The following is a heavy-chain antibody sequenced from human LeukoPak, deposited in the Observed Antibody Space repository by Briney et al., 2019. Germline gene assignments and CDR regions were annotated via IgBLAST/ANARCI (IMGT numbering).Heavy chain of an antibody. D-gene: IGHD5-18*01. CDR2: IYYRGST. Sequence: SETLSLTCTVSGGSINNYYWNWIRQSPGKGLEWIGNIYYRGSTNYRPSLRSRVSESVDTSKNQFSLKLSSVTAADTAVYYCARDQSGYSYGHYYGMDVWGQGTTVTVSS. J-gene: IGHJ6*02. CDR3: ARDQSGYSYGHYYGMDV. V-gene: IGHV4-59*01. CDR1: GGSINNYY.